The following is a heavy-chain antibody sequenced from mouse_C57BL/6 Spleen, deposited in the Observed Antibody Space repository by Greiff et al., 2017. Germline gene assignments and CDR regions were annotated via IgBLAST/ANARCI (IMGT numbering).Heavy chain of an antibody. Sequence: VQLQQPGAELVKPGASVKMSCKASGYTFTSYWITWVKQRPGQGLEWIGDIYPGSGSTNYNEKFKSKATLTVATSSSTAYMQLSSLTSEDSAVYYCAITYYSNYPAWFAYWGQGTLVTVSA. CDR2: IYPGSGST. D-gene: IGHD2-5*01. CDR1: GYTFTSYW. CDR3: AITYYSNYPAWFAY. J-gene: IGHJ3*01. V-gene: IGHV1-55*01.